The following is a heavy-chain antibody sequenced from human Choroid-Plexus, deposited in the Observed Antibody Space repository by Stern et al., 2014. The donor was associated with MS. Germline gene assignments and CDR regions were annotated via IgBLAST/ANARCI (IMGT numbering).Heavy chain of an antibody. V-gene: IGHV1-2*02. CDR3: ARDQRGITIFGVVTDYYYLGMDV. CDR1: GYIFTGYY. CDR2: INPNTGGT. J-gene: IGHJ6*02. Sequence: QLVQSGAEVKKLGASVKVSCKTSGYIFTGYYIHWVRQAPGQGLEWLAWINPNTGGTKYAQKFQGRVTMSRDTSISTAYVELSSLTSDDTAVYYCARDQRGITIFGVVTDYYYLGMDVWGQGTTVTVSS. D-gene: IGHD3-3*01.